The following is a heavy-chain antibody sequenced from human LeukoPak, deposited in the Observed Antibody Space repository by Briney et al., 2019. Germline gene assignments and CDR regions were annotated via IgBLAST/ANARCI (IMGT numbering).Heavy chain of an antibody. V-gene: IGHV4-34*01. CDR2: INHSGST. CDR3: ARGRDIVVVPGSSGGYYYYGMDV. Sequence: SETLSLTCAVYGGSFSGYYWSWIRQPPGKGLEWIGEINHSGSTNYNPSLKSRVTISVDTSKNQFSLKLSSVTAADTAVYHCARGRDIVVVPGSSGGYYYYGMDVWGQGTTVTVSS. CDR1: GGSFSGYY. J-gene: IGHJ6*02. D-gene: IGHD2-2*01.